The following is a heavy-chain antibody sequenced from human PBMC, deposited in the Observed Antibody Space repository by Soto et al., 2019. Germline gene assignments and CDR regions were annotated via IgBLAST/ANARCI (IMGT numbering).Heavy chain of an antibody. CDR3: AKDSAWKVSYYDDIDV. CDR2: ISYDGSNK. Sequence: QVQLVESGGGVVQPGRSLRLSCAASGFTFSSYGRHWVGHAPGKGLEWVAVISYDGSNKYYVDSVKGRFTISRDNSKYTLELYMNCLKAVDTAVYYCAKDSAWKVSYYDDIDVW. CDR1: GFTFSSYG. J-gene: IGHJ6*01. V-gene: IGHV3-30*18. D-gene: IGHD1-1*01.